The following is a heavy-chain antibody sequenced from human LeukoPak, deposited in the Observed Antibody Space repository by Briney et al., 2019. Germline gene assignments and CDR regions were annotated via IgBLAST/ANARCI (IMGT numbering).Heavy chain of an antibody. D-gene: IGHD3-16*01. CDR2: IYYNGAT. CDR1: GGSIGTSY. Sequence: ETLSLTCSVFGGSIGTSYWSWIRQPPGKGLEWIGYIYYNGATNYNPSLKTRVTISLDTPKNQFSLKLKSVTASDTAVYYCARHYVFVSRRSSFDYWGLGILVTVSS. J-gene: IGHJ4*02. CDR3: ARHYVFVSRRSSFDY. V-gene: IGHV4-59*08.